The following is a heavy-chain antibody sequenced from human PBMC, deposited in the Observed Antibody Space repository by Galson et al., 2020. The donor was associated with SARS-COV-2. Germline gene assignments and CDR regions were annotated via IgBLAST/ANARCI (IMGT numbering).Heavy chain of an antibody. V-gene: IGHV3-23*01. Sequence: GGSLRLSCAASGFTFSSYAMSWVRQAPGTGLEWVSAISGSGGSTYYADSVKGRFTISRDNSKNTLYLQMNSLRAEDTAVYYCAKASYYDVLLSYACFSFGWFDPWGQGTLVTVSS. CDR3: AKASYYDVLLSYACFSFGWFDP. CDR2: ISGSGGST. D-gene: IGHD3-3*01. J-gene: IGHJ5*02. CDR1: GFTFSSYA.